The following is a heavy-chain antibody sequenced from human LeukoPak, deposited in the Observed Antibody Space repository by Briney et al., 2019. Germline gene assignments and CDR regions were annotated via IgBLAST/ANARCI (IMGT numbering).Heavy chain of an antibody. CDR3: ARGLAMVTS. CDR1: GFNFSIHD. V-gene: IGHV3-23*01. D-gene: IGHD5-18*01. Sequence: PGGSLRLSCEVTGFNFSIHDMSWIRQAPGKALQWVSGISGSGSRTYYADSVRGRFTTSRDDSRTTLYLQMNRLSADDTAIYYCARGLAMVTSWGQGSLVTVLS. J-gene: IGHJ4*02. CDR2: ISGSGSRT.